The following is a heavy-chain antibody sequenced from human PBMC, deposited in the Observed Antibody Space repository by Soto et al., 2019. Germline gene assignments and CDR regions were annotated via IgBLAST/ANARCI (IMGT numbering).Heavy chain of an antibody. CDR1: GGSISSGGYY. J-gene: IGHJ6*02. CDR2: IYYSGST. D-gene: IGHD3-10*01. Sequence: QVQLQESGPGLVKPSQTLSLTCPVSGGSISSGGYYWSWIRQHPGKGLEWIGYIYYSGSTYYNPSLKSRVNISVDTSKNPFSLKLSSVTAADTAVYYCARGGDYYGSGTLVDYGMEVWGEGTTVTGSS. CDR3: ARGGDYYGSGTLVDYGMEV. V-gene: IGHV4-31*03.